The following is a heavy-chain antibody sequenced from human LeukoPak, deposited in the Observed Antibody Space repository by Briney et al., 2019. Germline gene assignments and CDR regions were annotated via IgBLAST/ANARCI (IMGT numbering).Heavy chain of an antibody. J-gene: IGHJ4*02. CDR1: GFTFRNYV. CDR2: TSSDLNVK. CDR3: ARGDDSGYYDYFDY. V-gene: IGHV3-30*14. D-gene: IGHD3-22*01. Sequence: GGSLRLSCAASGFTFRNYVTHWVRQAPGKGLEWVAVTSSDLNVKLYADSVKGRFTISRDFSKNTVFLHMNSLRAEDTAMYYCARGDDSGYYDYFDYWGQGALVTVSS.